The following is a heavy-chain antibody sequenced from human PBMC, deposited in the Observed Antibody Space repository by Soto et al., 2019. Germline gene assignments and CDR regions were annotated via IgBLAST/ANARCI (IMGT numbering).Heavy chain of an antibody. V-gene: IGHV6-1*01. CDR3: ARGLYGSGWYAIDS. CDR2: TFYKSRWYT. Sequence: PSQTLSLTCVISGDSVSSHSSAWVWIRQSPSRGLEWLGRTFYKSRWYTDYTLSVRSRMTISLDASMNLFSLQLNSMTPEDTAVYYCARGLYGSGWYAIDSWGQGTLVTVSS. D-gene: IGHD6-13*01. CDR1: GDSVSSHSSA. J-gene: IGHJ5*01.